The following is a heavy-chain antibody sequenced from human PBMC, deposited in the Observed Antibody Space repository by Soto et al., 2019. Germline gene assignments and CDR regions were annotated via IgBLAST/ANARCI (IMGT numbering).Heavy chain of an antibody. CDR1: GFPFSDHA. V-gene: IGHV3-23*01. CDR2: ITGRGDST. D-gene: IGHD1-26*01. CDR3: AKDLYVQPPSGWFDP. J-gene: IGHJ5*02. Sequence: EVQLLESGGGLVQPGGSLRLSCAASGFPFSDHAMHWVRQTPGKGLEWVSAITGRGDSTYYADSVKGRFTISRDNSKSTLYLQMTSLRAEDTAVYYCAKDLYVQPPSGWFDPWGQGTVVTVSS.